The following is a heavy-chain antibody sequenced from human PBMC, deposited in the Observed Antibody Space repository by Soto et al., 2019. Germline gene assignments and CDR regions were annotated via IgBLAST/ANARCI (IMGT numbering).Heavy chain of an antibody. D-gene: IGHD2-2*01. CDR3: AKEYCASTSCNFDH. V-gene: IGHV3-23*01. J-gene: IGHJ4*02. CDR1: GFTFSNYA. CDR2: ISGSGAST. Sequence: EVQLLESGGGLVHPGGSLRLSCAASGFTFSNYAMSWVRQAPGKGLEWVSAISGSGASTYYADSVKGRFTISRDNSKNTLYLQMNSLRAEDTAVYYCAKEYCASTSCNFDHWGQGTLVTVSS.